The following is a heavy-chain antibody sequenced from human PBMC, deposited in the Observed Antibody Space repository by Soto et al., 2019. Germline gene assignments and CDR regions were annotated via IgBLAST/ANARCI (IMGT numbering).Heavy chain of an antibody. V-gene: IGHV3-53*05. CDR2: IYSGGST. CDR1: GVNVGNHD. Sequence: PGGSLRLPCTASGVNVGNHDMSRVRQTTGKGLEWVSVIYSGGSTYYADSVKGRFTISRDNSKNTLSLQMISLRGVDTAMYYCVKDVVFWPWGQGTLVPVSS. D-gene: IGHD2-15*01. CDR3: VKDVVFWP. J-gene: IGHJ4*02.